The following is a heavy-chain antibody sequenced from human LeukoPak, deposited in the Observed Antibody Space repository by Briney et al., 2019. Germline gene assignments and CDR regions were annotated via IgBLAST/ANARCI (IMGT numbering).Heavy chain of an antibody. D-gene: IGHD3-22*01. CDR3: ARPLGDSSGYYSDDYGMDV. J-gene: IGHJ6*02. CDR2: ISAYNGNT. CDR1: GYTFTSYG. Sequence: ASVKVSCKASGYTFTSYGISWVRQAPGQGLEWMGWISAYNGNTNYAQKLQGRVTMTTDTSTSTVYMELSSLRSEDTAVYYCARPLGDSSGYYSDDYGMDVWGQGTTVTVSS. V-gene: IGHV1-18*01.